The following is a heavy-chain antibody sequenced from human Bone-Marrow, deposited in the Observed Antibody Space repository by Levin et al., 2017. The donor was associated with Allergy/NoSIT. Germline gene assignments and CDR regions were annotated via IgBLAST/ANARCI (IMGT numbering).Heavy chain of an antibody. CDR2: INQHGNEK. D-gene: IGHD2-2*01. CDR1: GFTFSDYW. CDR3: ARDGVAPGVYFDS. J-gene: IGHJ4*02. Sequence: TLSLTCAASGFTFSDYWMNWVRQAPGKGLEWVANINQHGNEKYYMDSVKGRFTISRDNPKNSLDLQMNSLRAEDTAVYYCARDGVAPGVYFDSWGQGVLVIVSS. V-gene: IGHV3-7*01.